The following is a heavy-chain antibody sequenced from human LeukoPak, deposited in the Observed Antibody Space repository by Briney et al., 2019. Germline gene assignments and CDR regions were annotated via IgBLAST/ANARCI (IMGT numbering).Heavy chain of an antibody. D-gene: IGHD1-26*01. CDR2: IYYSGST. J-gene: IGHJ3*02. CDR1: GGSISSSSYY. V-gene: IGHV4-39*07. Sequence: SETLSLTCTVSGGSISSSSYYWGWIRQPPGKGLEWIGSIYYSGSTYYNPSLKSRVTISVDTSKNQFSLKLSSVTAADTAVYYCARVSGSYAADAFDIWGQGTMVTVSS. CDR3: ARVSGSYAADAFDI.